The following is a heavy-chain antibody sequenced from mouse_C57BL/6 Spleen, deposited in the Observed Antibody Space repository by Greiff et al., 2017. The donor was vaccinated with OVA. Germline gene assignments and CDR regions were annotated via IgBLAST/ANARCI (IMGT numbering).Heavy chain of an antibody. CDR3: ARNSGVDYGSSYGYFDV. Sequence: QVQLQQSGPGLVAPSQSLSITCTVSGFSLTSYAISWVRQPPGKGLEWLGVIWTGGGTNYNSALKSRLSISKDNSKSQVSLKMNSLQTDDTARYDCARNSGVDYGSSYGYFDVWGTGTTVTVSS. CDR2: IWTGGGT. CDR1: GFSLTSYA. J-gene: IGHJ1*03. D-gene: IGHD1-1*01. V-gene: IGHV2-9-1*01.